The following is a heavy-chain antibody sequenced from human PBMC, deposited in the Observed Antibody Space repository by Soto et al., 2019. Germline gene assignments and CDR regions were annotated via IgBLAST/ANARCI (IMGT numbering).Heavy chain of an antibody. Sequence: LSLTCTVSGGSISSYYWNWIRQPPGRGLEWIGYIYYSGSTKYNPSLKSRVTISVDTSKNQFSLKLSSVNAADTAVYYCARDRLANWFDPWRQGTLVTVS. CDR3: ARDRLANWFDP. CDR1: GGSISSYY. V-gene: IGHV4-59*01. CDR2: IYYSGST. J-gene: IGHJ5*02.